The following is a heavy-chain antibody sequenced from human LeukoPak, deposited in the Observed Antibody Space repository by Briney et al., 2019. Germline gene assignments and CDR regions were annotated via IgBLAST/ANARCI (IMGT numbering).Heavy chain of an antibody. CDR1: GSTFDDYA. J-gene: IGHJ5*02. CDR3: AKDNFNMNWFDP. Sequence: PGRSLRLSCAASGSTFDDYAMHWVRQAPGKGLEWVSGISWNSGSIGYADSVKGRFTISRDNAKNSLYLQMNSLRAEDTALYYCAKDNFNMNWFDPWGQGTLVTVSS. CDR2: ISWNSGSI. V-gene: IGHV3-9*01.